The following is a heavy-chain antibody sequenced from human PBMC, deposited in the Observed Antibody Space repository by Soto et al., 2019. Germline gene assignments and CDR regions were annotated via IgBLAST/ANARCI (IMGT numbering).Heavy chain of an antibody. CDR3: TRHLISAAAAFDF. Sequence: VQLLESGGDLLQPGGSLRLSCVASGFTFKNYAMAWVRQAPGRGLEWVSGIGGSGSSSFYADSVKGRRAISRDNSKKTLYLHLNSLRDEDTAIYYCTRHLISAAAAFDFWGQGTLVTVSS. V-gene: IGHV3-23*01. D-gene: IGHD6-13*01. CDR1: GFTFKNYA. J-gene: IGHJ4*02. CDR2: IGGSGSSS.